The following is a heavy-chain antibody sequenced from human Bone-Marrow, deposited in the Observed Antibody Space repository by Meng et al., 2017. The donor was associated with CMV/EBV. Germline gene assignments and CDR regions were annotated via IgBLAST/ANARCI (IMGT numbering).Heavy chain of an antibody. CDR3: ARDQGGRLGKNYYYYYGMDV. Sequence: SVKVSCKASGGTFSSYSISWVRQAPGQGLEWMGRIIPILGLADYAQKFHGRVTITADKSTSTAYMELSSLRSEDTAVYYCARDQGGRLGKNYYYYYGMDVWGQGTTVTVSS. CDR1: GGTFSSYS. D-gene: IGHD7-27*01. J-gene: IGHJ6*02. V-gene: IGHV1-69*04. CDR2: IIPILGLA.